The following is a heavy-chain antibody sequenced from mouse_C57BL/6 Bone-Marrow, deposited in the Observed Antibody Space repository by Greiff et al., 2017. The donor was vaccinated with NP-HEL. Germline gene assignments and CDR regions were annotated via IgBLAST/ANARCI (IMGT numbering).Heavy chain of an antibody. CDR1: GFTFSDYY. V-gene: IGHV5-16*01. D-gene: IGHD2-5*01. Sequence: EVQRVESEGGLVQPGSSMKLSCTASGFTFSDYYMAWVRQVPEKGLEWVANINYDGSSPYYLDSLKSRFIISRDNAKNILYLQMSSLKSEDTATYYCARGGYYSNSGLAYWGQGTLVTVSA. CDR3: ARGGYYSNSGLAY. J-gene: IGHJ3*01. CDR2: INYDGSSP.